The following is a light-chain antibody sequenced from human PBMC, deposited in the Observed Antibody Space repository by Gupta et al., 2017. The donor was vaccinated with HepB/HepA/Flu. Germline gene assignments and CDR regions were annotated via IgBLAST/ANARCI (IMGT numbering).Light chain of an antibody. J-gene: IGKJ2*01. Sequence: SVMTESPESLALYLGQRATINYNSSQSCLCGSNNRNYLAWYKQRPGRPPKLLIYWASTRESGVTDGFSRSGYGIDFSLTISSRQAEDVAVYYCQQDYDHPMFTFGQGTKMEIK. CDR1: QSCLCGSNNRNY. CDR3: QQDYDHPMFT. V-gene: IGKV4-1*01. CDR2: WAS.